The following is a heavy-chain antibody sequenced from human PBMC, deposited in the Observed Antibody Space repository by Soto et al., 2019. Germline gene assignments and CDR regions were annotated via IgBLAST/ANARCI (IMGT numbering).Heavy chain of an antibody. J-gene: IGHJ4*02. CDR1: GYTFINYY. Sequence: QVQLVQSGAEVKKPGASVKLSCKASGYTFINYYIHWVRQAPGQGLEWMGIFNPTSGSTNYAQKFQGRFTFTMDTSTRTVYMELSSLRFDDTAVYYCARDLAAGDYWGQGTLVTVSS. V-gene: IGHV1-46*01. D-gene: IGHD6-13*01. CDR2: FNPTSGST. CDR3: ARDLAAGDY.